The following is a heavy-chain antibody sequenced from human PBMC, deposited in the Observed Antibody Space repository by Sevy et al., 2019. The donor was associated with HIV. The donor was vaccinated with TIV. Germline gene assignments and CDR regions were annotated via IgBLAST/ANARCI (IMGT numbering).Heavy chain of an antibody. CDR1: GTSISGYY. Sequence: SETLSLTCTVSGTSISGYYWSWIRQPPGKGLEWVGYIYYSGRSDYNPSLKSRVTITEDTSKNQFSLSLSSVTAADTAVYYCARAYSNYYYAMDVWGQGTTVTVSS. D-gene: IGHD4-4*01. CDR3: ARAYSNYYYAMDV. V-gene: IGHV4-59*01. CDR2: IYYSGRS. J-gene: IGHJ6*02.